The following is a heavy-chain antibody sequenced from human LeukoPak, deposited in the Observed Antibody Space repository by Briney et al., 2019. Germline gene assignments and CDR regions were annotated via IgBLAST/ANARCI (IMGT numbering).Heavy chain of an antibody. D-gene: IGHD7-27*01. CDR2: IKQDGSEK. CDR1: GFTFSSYW. V-gene: IGHV3-7*01. J-gene: IGHJ3*02. Sequence: GGSLRLSCTASGFTFSSYWITWVRQAPGEGLGWVANIKQDGSEKYYVDSVKGRSTISRETAKNSLYLRMNSQRAEDPAVYFCARDLGTNDAFDIWGQGGMLTVCS. CDR3: ARDLGTNDAFDI.